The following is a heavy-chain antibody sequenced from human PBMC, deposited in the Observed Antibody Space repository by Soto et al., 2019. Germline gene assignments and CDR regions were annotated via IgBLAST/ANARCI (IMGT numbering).Heavy chain of an antibody. CDR2: IIPIFGTA. V-gene: IGHV1-69*12. J-gene: IGHJ4*02. D-gene: IGHD2-2*02. Sequence: QVQLVQSGAEVKKPGSSVKVSCKASGGTFSSYAISWVRQAPGQGLEWMGGIIPIFGTANYAQKFQGRFTITADESTSTAYMELSSLRSEDTAVYYCASGDIVLVPAAKPGLFDYWGQGTLVTVSS. CDR3: ASGDIVLVPAAKPGLFDY. CDR1: GGTFSSYA.